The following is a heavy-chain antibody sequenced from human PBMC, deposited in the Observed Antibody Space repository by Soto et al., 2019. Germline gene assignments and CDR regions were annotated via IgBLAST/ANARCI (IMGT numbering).Heavy chain of an antibody. CDR2: ISGSTGTT. J-gene: IGHJ5*02. V-gene: IGHV3-23*01. CDR1: GFTFSSYA. D-gene: IGHD3-3*01. CDR3: AKDGGITIFGVVSPLSS. Sequence: PGGSLRLSCAASGFTFSSYAMSWVRQGSGKGLEWVSVISGSTGTTDYADSVKGRFTISRDNAKNTLYLQMNSLRAEDTAVYYCAKDGGITIFGVVSPLSSWGQGPLVTVSS.